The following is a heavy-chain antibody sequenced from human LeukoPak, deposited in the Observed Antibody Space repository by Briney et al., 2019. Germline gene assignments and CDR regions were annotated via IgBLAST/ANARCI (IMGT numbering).Heavy chain of an antibody. CDR1: GGSISSYY. V-gene: IGHV4-59*08. D-gene: IGHD3-3*01. CDR2: IYYSGST. Sequence: SETLSLTCTVSGGSISSYYWSWSRQSPGKGLEWIGYIYYSGSTNYNPSLKSRLTISVDTSKNQFSLRLSSVTAADTAVYSCARHSPDFWSGYYTNYYGMDVWGRGTTVTVSS. CDR3: ARHSPDFWSGYYTNYYGMDV. J-gene: IGHJ6*02.